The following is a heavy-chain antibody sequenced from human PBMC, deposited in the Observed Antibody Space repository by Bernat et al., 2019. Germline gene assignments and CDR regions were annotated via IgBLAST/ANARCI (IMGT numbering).Heavy chain of an antibody. CDR3: ARDLYDGDYPGLGMDV. V-gene: IGHV3-21*01. CDR2: ISSSSSYI. CDR1: GFTFSSYS. D-gene: IGHD4-17*01. Sequence: EVQLVESGGGLVKPGGSLRLSCAASGFTFSSYSMNWVRQAPGKGLEWVSSISSSSSYIYYADSVKGRFTISRDNAKNSLYLQMNSLRAEDTAVYYCARDLYDGDYPGLGMDVWGQGTTVTVSS. J-gene: IGHJ6*02.